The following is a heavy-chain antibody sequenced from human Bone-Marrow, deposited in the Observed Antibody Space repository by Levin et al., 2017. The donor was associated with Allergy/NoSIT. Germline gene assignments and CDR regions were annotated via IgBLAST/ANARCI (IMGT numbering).Heavy chain of an antibody. CDR2: ISYDGSNK. Sequence: GESLKISCAASGFTFSSYGMHWVRQAPGKGLEWVAVISYDGSNKYYADSVKGRFTISRDNSKNTLYLQMNSLRAEDTAVYYCAKDSNSSGWFYYWGQGTLVTVSS. J-gene: IGHJ4*02. D-gene: IGHD6-19*01. CDR3: AKDSNSSGWFYY. V-gene: IGHV3-30*18. CDR1: GFTFSSYG.